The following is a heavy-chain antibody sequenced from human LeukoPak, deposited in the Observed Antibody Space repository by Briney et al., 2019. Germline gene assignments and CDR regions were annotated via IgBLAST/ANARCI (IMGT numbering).Heavy chain of an antibody. CDR2: IYHSGST. V-gene: IGHV4-38-2*02. D-gene: IGHD3-10*01. J-gene: IGHJ4*02. CDR1: GYSISSGYY. CDR3: ARDLIPYGSGSYYGGLFDY. Sequence: SETLSLTCAVSGYSISSGYYWGWIRQPPGKGLEWIGSIYHSGSTYYNPSLKSRVTISVDTSKNQFSLKLSSVTAADTAVYYCARDLIPYGSGSYYGGLFDYWGQGTLVTVSP.